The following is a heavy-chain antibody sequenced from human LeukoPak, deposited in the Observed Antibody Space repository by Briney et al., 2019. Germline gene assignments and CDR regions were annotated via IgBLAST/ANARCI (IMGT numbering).Heavy chain of an antibody. Sequence: PSETLSLTCTVSGGPVSSGSYYWSWIRQPPGKGLEWIAYIYYSGSTNYNPSLKGRVTISVDTSKNQFSLKLSSVTAADTAVYYCARVAVVRGLMYFDYWGQGTLVTVSS. V-gene: IGHV4-61*01. D-gene: IGHD3-10*01. CDR2: IYYSGST. J-gene: IGHJ4*02. CDR3: ARVAVVRGLMYFDY. CDR1: GGPVSSGSYY.